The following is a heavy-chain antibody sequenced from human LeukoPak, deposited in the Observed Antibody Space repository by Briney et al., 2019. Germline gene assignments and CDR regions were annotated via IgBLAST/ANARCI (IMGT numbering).Heavy chain of an antibody. CDR2: ISYDGSHK. D-gene: IGHD1-26*01. J-gene: IGHJ4*02. CDR1: GFTFSSYG. Sequence: PGGSLRLSCAASGFTFSSYGMHWVRQAPGKGLEWVAAISYDGSHKYYADSVKGRFTISRDSSKNMLYLQMNSLRAEDTAVYYCARDLSGQYSFDYWGQGTLVTVSS. V-gene: IGHV3-30*03. CDR3: ARDLSGQYSFDY.